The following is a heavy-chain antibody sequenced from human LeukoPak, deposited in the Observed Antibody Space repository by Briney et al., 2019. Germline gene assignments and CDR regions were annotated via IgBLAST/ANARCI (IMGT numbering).Heavy chain of an antibody. Sequence: GRSLRLSCAASGFTFSSYGMHWVRQAPGKGLEWGAVISYDGSNKYYADSVKGRFTISRDNSKNTLYLQMNSLRAEDTAVYYCAYSGSYTEAFDIWGQGRMVTVSS. CDR1: GFTFSSYG. D-gene: IGHD1-26*01. J-gene: IGHJ3*02. CDR2: ISYDGSNK. CDR3: AYSGSYTEAFDI. V-gene: IGHV3-30*03.